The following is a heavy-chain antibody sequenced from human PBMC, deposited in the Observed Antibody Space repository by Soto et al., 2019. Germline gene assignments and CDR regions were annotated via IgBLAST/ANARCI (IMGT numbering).Heavy chain of an antibody. CDR2: INSDGSST. CDR1: GFTFSSYW. D-gene: IGHD3-3*01. CDR3: ARVGCLYYFFWSGYSTRSHDAFDI. Sequence: GGSLRLSCAASGFTFSSYWMHWVRQAPGKGLVWVSRINSDGSSTSYADSVKGRFTISRDNAKNTLYLQMNSLRAKDTAVYYWARVGCLYYFFWSGYSTRSHDAFDIWGQGTMVTVS. V-gene: IGHV3-74*01. J-gene: IGHJ3*02.